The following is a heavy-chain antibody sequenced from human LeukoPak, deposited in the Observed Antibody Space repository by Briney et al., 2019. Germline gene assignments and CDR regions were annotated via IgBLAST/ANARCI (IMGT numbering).Heavy chain of an antibody. CDR3: AGVLDAFDI. Sequence: PGGSLRLSCAASGFTFSSYAMHWVRQAPGKGLEWVAVISYDGSNKYYADSVKGRFTISRDNSKNTLYLQMNSLRAEDTAVYYCAGVLDAFDIWDQGTMVTVSS. V-gene: IGHV3-30-3*01. CDR2: ISYDGSNK. CDR1: GFTFSSYA. J-gene: IGHJ3*02.